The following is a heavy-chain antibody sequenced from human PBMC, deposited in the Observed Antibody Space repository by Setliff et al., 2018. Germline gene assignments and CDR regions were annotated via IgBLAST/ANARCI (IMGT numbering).Heavy chain of an antibody. CDR2: INHSGSP. D-gene: IGHD2-21*01. V-gene: IGHV4-34*01. J-gene: IGHJ4*02. Sequence: NPSDTLSLTCAVYGASFSGSYCSWIRQSPGKGLEWIGEINHTGSPNWIGEINHSGSPNYNPSLKSRVTMSVDTSKNRFSLRLSSVTAADTAVYYCASQRLARYFESWGQGILVTVSS. CDR1: GASFSGSY. CDR3: ASQRLARYFES.